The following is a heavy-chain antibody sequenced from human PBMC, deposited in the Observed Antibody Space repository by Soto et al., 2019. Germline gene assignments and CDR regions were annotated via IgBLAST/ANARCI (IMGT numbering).Heavy chain of an antibody. Sequence: GESLKISCKGSGYSFTSYWIGWVRQVPGKGLECMGIIYPGDSDTRYSPSFQGQVTISADKSISTAYLQWSSLKASDTAMYYCARTAAAGKYYYGMDVWGQGTTVTVSS. CDR2: IYPGDSDT. CDR3: ARTAAAGKYYYGMDV. D-gene: IGHD6-13*01. CDR1: GYSFTSYW. V-gene: IGHV5-51*01. J-gene: IGHJ6*02.